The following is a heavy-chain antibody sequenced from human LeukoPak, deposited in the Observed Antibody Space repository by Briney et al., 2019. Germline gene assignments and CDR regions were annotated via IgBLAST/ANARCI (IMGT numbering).Heavy chain of an antibody. CDR3: ARGGYITMIEGPLDY. V-gene: IGHV4-61*02. Sequence: SETLSLTCTVSGGSISSGSYYWNWIRQPAGKGLEWIGRIYSSGSTNYNPSLKSRVTMSVDTSKNQFSLKLSSVTAADTAVYYCARGGYITMIEGPLDYWGQGTLVTVSS. J-gene: IGHJ4*02. D-gene: IGHD3-22*01. CDR2: IYSSGST. CDR1: GGSISSGSYY.